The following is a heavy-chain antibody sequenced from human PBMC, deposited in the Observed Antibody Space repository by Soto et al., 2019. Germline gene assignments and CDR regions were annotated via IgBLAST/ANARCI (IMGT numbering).Heavy chain of an antibody. Sequence: QVQLVQSGAEVKKPGASVKVSCKASGYTFTSYYMHWVRQAPGQGLEWMGIINPSGGSTSYAQKFQGRVTITADKSTSTAYMEVRNLRSDDTAVYYCARGWETVGSTTPFAYWGQGTLVTVSS. CDR2: INPSGGST. D-gene: IGHD1-26*01. V-gene: IGHV1-46*01. CDR3: ARGWETVGSTTPFAY. J-gene: IGHJ4*02. CDR1: GYTFTSYY.